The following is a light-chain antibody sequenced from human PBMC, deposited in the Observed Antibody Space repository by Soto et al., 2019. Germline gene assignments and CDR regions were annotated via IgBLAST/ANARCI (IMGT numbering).Light chain of an antibody. V-gene: IGKV3-15*01. J-gene: IGKJ4*01. Sequence: MTQSPSSLSASLGDRVTITCRASQGVSRKLAWYQHKPGQAPRLLISGASTGATGIPARFSGSGSGTEFTLTISSLQSEDCAIYYCQQYHTWPITFGGGTKVEIK. CDR2: GAS. CDR1: QGVSRK. CDR3: QQYHTWPIT.